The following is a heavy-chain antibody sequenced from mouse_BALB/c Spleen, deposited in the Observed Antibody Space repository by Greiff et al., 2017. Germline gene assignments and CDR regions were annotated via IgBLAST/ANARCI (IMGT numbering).Heavy chain of an antibody. V-gene: IGHV5-17*02. D-gene: IGHD2-1*01. CDR1: GFTFSSFG. J-gene: IGHJ4*01. CDR3: ARGSYYGNYGDYYAMDY. CDR2: ISSGSSTI. Sequence: DVMLVESGGGLVQPGGSRKLSCAASGFTFSSFGMHWVRQAPEKGLEWVAYISSGSSTIYYADTVKGRFTISRDNPKNTLFLQMTSLRSEDTAMYYCARGSYYGNYGDYYAMDYWGQGTSVTVSS.